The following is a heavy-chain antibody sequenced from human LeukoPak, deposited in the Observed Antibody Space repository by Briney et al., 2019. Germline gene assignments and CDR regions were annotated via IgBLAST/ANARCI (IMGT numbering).Heavy chain of an antibody. CDR3: AKALLSSGWYRGLDY. CDR2: ISGSGGST. Sequence: GGSLRLSCAASGFTFSSYAMSWVRQAPGKGLEWVSAISGSGGSTYYADSVKGRFTTSRDNSKNTLYLQMNSLRAEDTAVYYCAKALLSSGWYRGLDYWGQGTLVTVSS. J-gene: IGHJ4*02. D-gene: IGHD6-19*01. V-gene: IGHV3-23*01. CDR1: GFTFSSYA.